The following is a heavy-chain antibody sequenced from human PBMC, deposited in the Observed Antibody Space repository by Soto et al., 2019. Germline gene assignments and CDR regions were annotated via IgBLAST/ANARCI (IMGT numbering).Heavy chain of an antibody. CDR2: IYDSGKT. D-gene: IGHD3-22*01. J-gene: IGHJ4*02. Sequence: TLSRTCTVSGPSISSGDCYWSWIRQPRGKGLEWIGYIYDSGKTYYNPSLKSRVTISTDTSKNEFSLKLTSVTAADTAVYYCARGIHEYDTNGYYYAQYCFDYRGRGTLVTVSS. CDR3: ARGIHEYDTNGYYYAQYCFDY. V-gene: IGHV4-30-4*01. CDR1: GPSISSGDCY.